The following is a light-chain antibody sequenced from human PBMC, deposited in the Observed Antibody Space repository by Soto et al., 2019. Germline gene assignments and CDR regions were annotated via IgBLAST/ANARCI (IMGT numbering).Light chain of an antibody. CDR1: QSVSVY. J-gene: IGKJ1*01. Sequence: EIVLTQSPATLSLSPGERATLSCRASQSVSVYLAWYQQKPGQAPRPLIYDAFNRATGIPARFSGSGSGTEFPLTISGLEPEDFAVYYCQQRGNWPWTFGQGTKVEIK. CDR2: DAF. V-gene: IGKV3-11*01. CDR3: QQRGNWPWT.